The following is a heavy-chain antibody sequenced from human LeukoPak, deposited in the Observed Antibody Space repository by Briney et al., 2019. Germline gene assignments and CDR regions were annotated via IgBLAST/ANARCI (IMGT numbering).Heavy chain of an antibody. Sequence: KPSETLSLTCTVSGGSFSSSSYYWGWIRQPPGKGLEWIGSIYYSGSTYYNPSLRSRVTISVDTSKNQFSLKLSSVTAADTAVYYCARNGAREPWFDPWGQGTLVTVSS. D-gene: IGHD1-26*01. V-gene: IGHV4-39*07. CDR2: IYYSGST. CDR3: ARNGAREPWFDP. CDR1: GGSFSSSSYY. J-gene: IGHJ5*02.